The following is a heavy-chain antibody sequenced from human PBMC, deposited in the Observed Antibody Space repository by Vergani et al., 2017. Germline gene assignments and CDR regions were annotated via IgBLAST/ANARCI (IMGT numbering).Heavy chain of an antibody. CDR1: GGSISSYY. CDR2: IYTSGST. J-gene: IGHJ6*03. CDR3: AIEGYDFWSLGSYYYYYYRDV. Sequence: QVQLQESGPGLVKPSETLSLTCTVSGGSISSYYWSWIRQPAGKGLEWIGRIYTSGSTNYNPSLKSRVTMSVDTSKNQFSLKLSSVTAADTAVYYRAIEGYDFWSLGSYYYYYYRDVWGKGTTVTVSS. D-gene: IGHD3-3*01. V-gene: IGHV4-4*07.